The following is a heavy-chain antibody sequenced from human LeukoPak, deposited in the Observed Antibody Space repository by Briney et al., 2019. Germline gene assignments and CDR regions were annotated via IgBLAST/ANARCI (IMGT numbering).Heavy chain of an antibody. J-gene: IGHJ3*02. CDR1: GLTFSGYD. CDR2: ISGSDEST. CDR3: ANRRLGRGAFDI. V-gene: IGHV3-23*01. D-gene: IGHD7-27*01. Sequence: GGSLRLSCAASGLTFSGYDMSWIRQAPGKGLEWVSEISGSDESTKYVDSVKGRFTISRDNSKNTLYLLLNSLRVDDTAVYYCANRRLGRGAFDIWGQGTMVTVSS.